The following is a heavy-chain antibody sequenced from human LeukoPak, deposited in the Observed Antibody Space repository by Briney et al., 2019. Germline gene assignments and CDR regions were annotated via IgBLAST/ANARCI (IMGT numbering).Heavy chain of an antibody. J-gene: IGHJ4*02. V-gene: IGHV4-39*01. CDR1: GASISSGNYF. CDR2: ISYSGTT. Sequence: SETLSLTCSVSGASISSGNYFWNWVRQSPVKGLEWIGCISYSGTTHYNPSLKSRVTIFVDTSKNQFSLNLNSVTASDTAVYYCARNFDYWGQGTLVAVSS. CDR3: ARNFDY.